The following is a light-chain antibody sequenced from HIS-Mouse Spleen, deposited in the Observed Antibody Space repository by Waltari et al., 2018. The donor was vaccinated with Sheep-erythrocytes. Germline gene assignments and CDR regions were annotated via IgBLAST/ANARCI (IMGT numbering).Light chain of an antibody. CDR1: SSDVGRYNL. Sequence: QSALTQPASVSGSPGQSITISCTGTSSDVGRYNLVSWYQQHPGKAPKLMIYEGSKRPSGVSKRFSGSKSGTTASLTISGLQAEDEADYYCCSYAGSSTPWVFGGGTKLTVL. CDR3: CSYAGSSTPWV. J-gene: IGLJ3*02. V-gene: IGLV2-23*01. CDR2: EGS.